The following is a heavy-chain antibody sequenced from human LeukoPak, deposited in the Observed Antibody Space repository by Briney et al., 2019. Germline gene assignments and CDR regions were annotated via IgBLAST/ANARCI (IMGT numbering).Heavy chain of an antibody. V-gene: IGHV3-20*04. CDR1: GFTFVDYG. CDR2: INWNGGST. D-gene: IGHD1-26*01. Sequence: PGGSLRLSCAASGFTFVDYGMSWVRQAPGKGLEWVSGINWNGGSTGYADSVKGRFTISRDNAKNSLYLQMNSLRAEDTALYYCAREGALVGATGAFDYWGQGTLVTVSS. CDR3: AREGALVGATGAFDY. J-gene: IGHJ4*02.